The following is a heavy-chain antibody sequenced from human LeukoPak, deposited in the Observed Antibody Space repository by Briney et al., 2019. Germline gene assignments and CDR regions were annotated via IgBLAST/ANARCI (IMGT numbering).Heavy chain of an antibody. CDR2: IIPILGIA. D-gene: IGHD6-13*01. CDR1: GGTFSSYA. CDR3: ARERRIAAAGFEY. Sequence: SVKVSCKASGGTFSSYAISWVRQAPGQGLEWMGRIIPILGIANYAQKFQGRVTITADKSTSTAYMELSSLRSDDTAVYYCARERRIAAAGFEYWGQGTLVTVSS. J-gene: IGHJ4*02. V-gene: IGHV1-69*04.